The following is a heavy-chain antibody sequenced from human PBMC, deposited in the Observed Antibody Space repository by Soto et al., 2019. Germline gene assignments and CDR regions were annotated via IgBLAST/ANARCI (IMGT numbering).Heavy chain of an antibody. J-gene: IGHJ4*02. D-gene: IGHD2-2*01. CDR3: ARVPDY. CDR1: GGSISRGRYS. CDR2: MYHSGST. Sequence: QLQLQESGSGLVKPSQTLSLTCAVSGGSISRGRYSWSWIRQPPGKGLEWIGYMYHSGSTYYNPSLKSRVTISIDRSKNKFSLKPSCVTAADTAGYYWARVPDYWGQGILVTVSA. V-gene: IGHV4-30-2*01.